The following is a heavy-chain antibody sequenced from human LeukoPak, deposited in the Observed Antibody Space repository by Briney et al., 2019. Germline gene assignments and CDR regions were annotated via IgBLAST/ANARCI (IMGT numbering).Heavy chain of an antibody. D-gene: IGHD3-3*01. V-gene: IGHV4-4*07. CDR3: ARGITIFGVVDY. J-gene: IGHJ4*02. CDR2: IYTSGST. Sequence: SETLSLTCTVSGGSISGYYWSWIRQPAGKGLEWIGRIYTSGSTNYNPSLKSRVTMSVDTSKNQFSLKLSSVTAADTAVYYCARGITIFGVVDYWGQGTLVTVSS. CDR1: GGSISGYY.